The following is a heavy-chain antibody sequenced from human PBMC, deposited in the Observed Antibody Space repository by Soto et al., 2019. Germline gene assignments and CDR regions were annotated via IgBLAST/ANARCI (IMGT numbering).Heavy chain of an antibody. CDR3: ARDGRSGGWHFLHY. Sequence: PSQTLTHTLIISVNNISISSSSWKWIKKTPSRGLEWLGRTYYRSKWYNDYAVSVKSRITINPDTSKNHFSLQLNSVTPEDTAVYYCARDGRSGGWHFLHYWGQGTLVTVSS. J-gene: IGHJ4*02. CDR2: TYYRSKWYN. CDR1: VNNISISSSS. D-gene: IGHD6-19*01. V-gene: IGHV6-1*01.